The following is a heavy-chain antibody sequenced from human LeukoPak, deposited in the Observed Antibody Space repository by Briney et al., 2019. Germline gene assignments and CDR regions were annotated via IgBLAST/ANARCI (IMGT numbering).Heavy chain of an antibody. D-gene: IGHD1-26*01. V-gene: IGHV4-59*08. CDR3: ARSYSGTLRGAIDY. J-gene: IGHJ4*02. CDR2: IFHNGRT. CDR1: GISISGHY. Sequence: PSETLSLTCSVSGISISGHYWSWIRQPPGKGLEWIGYIFHNGRTTYNPSLESRVTISIDTSKNQFSLKLSSVTAADTAVYYCARSYSGTLRGAIDYWGQGTLVTVSS.